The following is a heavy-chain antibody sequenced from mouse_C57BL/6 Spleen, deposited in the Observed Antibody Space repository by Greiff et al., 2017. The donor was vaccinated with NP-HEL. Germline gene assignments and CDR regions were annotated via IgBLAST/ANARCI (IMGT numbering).Heavy chain of an antibody. CDR3: ARQGGSSWFAY. CDR2: ISNGGGST. CDR1: GFTFSDYY. Sequence: DVKLVESGGGLVQPGGSLKLSCAASGFTFSDYYMYWVRQTPEKRLEWVAYISNGGGSTYYPDTVKGRFTISRDNAKNTLYLQMSRLKSEDTAMYYCARQGGSSWFAYWGQGTLVTVSA. J-gene: IGHJ3*01. D-gene: IGHD1-1*01. V-gene: IGHV5-12*01.